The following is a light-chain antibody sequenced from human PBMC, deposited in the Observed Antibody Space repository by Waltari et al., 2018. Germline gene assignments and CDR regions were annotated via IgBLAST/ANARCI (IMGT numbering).Light chain of an antibody. CDR3: SAYTRGVV. V-gene: IGLV2-14*03. CDR1: SSDVDDHNY. Sequence: QSALTQMSSAAGYPGQSRTSSCTGTSSDVDDHNYVSWYHHPPGKLPKPLIHDVISPPSGLFTRFSGSKSGNTASLTISGLQAEVDADYYCSAYTRGVVFGGGTQLTVL. J-gene: IGLJ2*01. CDR2: DVI.